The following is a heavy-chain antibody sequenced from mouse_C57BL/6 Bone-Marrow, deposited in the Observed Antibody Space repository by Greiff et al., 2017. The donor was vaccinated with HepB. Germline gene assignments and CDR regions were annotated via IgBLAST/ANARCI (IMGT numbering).Heavy chain of an antibody. CDR1: GYAFSSYW. CDR2: IYPGDGDT. J-gene: IGHJ4*01. Sequence: VQLQQPGAELVKPGASVKISCKASGYAFSSYWMNWVKQRPGKGLEWIGQIYPGDGDTNYNGKFKGKATLTADKSSSTAYMQLSSLTSEDSAVYFCARGGTGFYAMDYWGQGTSVTVSS. CDR3: ARGGTGFYAMDY. D-gene: IGHD4-1*01. V-gene: IGHV1-80*01.